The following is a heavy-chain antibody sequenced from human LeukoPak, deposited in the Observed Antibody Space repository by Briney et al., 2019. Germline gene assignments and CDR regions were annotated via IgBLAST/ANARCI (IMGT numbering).Heavy chain of an antibody. CDR1: GFSFSSYG. V-gene: IGHV3-30*02. J-gene: IGHJ4*02. CDR2: IRSDGSNK. D-gene: IGHD3-10*01. CDR3: AKYHRPGEEPPTYFDY. Sequence: PGGSLRLSCAGSGFSFSSYGMHWVRQAPGKGLEWMAFIRSDGSNKYYADSVKGRFTISRDNSKNTLYLQMNSLRAEDTAIYYCAKYHRPGEEPPTYFDYWGQGTLVTVSS.